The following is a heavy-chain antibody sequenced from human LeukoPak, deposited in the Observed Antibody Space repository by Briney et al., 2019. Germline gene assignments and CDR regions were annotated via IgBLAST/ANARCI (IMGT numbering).Heavy chain of an antibody. Sequence: ASVKVSCKVSGYTLTELSMHWVRQAPGKGLEWMGGFDPEDGETIYAQKFQGRVTMTEDTSTDTAYMELSSLRSEDTAVYYCATDYGDYGEGTAFDIWGQGTMVTVSS. D-gene: IGHD4-17*01. V-gene: IGHV1-24*01. J-gene: IGHJ3*02. CDR1: GYTLTELS. CDR2: FDPEDGET. CDR3: ATDYGDYGEGTAFDI.